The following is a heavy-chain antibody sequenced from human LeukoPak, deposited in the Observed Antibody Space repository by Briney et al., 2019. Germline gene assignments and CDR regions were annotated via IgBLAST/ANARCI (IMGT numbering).Heavy chain of an antibody. J-gene: IGHJ6*02. Sequence: ASVKVSCKVSGYTLTELSMNWVRQAPGKGLEWVGGFDPEDGETIYAHKFQGRVTMTEDTYTDTAYMELSSLRSEDTAVYYCATLNYYYYGMDVWGQGTTVTVSS. CDR1: GYTLTELS. CDR3: ATLNYYYYGMDV. V-gene: IGHV1-24*01. CDR2: FDPEDGET.